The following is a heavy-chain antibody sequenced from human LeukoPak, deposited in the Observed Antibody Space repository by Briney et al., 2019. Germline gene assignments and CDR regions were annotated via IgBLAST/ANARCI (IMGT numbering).Heavy chain of an antibody. CDR1: GFTFSSYE. Sequence: PGGSLRLSCSASGFTFSSYEMNWVRQAPGKGLEWVSYISSSASTIYYADSVKGRFTISRDNAKKSLYLQMNSLRAEDTAVYYCAMRFDYWGQGTLVTVSS. D-gene: IGHD3-10*01. V-gene: IGHV3-48*03. J-gene: IGHJ4*02. CDR2: ISSSASTI. CDR3: AMRFDY.